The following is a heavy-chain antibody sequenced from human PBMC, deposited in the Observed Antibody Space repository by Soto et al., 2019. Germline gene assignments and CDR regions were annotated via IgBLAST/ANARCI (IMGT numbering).Heavy chain of an antibody. CDR2: INSDGNVS. CDR3: ARGDCVGGTCYSLAGSFYYYMDV. Sequence: EVQLVESGGGLVQPGGSLRLSCAASGFTFSNYWMYWVRQAPGKGLEWVSRINSDGNVSSYADSVKGRLTISRDNVKNTLYLQMDSLRAEDTAVYYCARGDCVGGTCYSLAGSFYYYMDVWGKGTTVTVFS. CDR1: GFTFSNYW. D-gene: IGHD2-15*01. J-gene: IGHJ6*03. V-gene: IGHV3-74*02.